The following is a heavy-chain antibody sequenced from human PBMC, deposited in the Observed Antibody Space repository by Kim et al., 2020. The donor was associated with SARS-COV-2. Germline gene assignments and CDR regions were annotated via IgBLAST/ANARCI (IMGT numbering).Heavy chain of an antibody. CDR3: ARHGGGYCSSTSCWGPEYYYDGMDD. D-gene: IGHD2-2*03. J-gene: IGHJ6*02. CDR2: IDPSDSYT. CDR1: GYSFTSYW. Sequence: GESLKISCKGSGYSFTSYWISWVRQMPGKGLEWMGRIDPSDSYTNYSPSFQGHVTISADKSISTAYLQWSSLKASDTAMYYCARHGGGYCSSTSCWGPEYYYDGMDDWGQGTTVTVSS. V-gene: IGHV5-10-1*01.